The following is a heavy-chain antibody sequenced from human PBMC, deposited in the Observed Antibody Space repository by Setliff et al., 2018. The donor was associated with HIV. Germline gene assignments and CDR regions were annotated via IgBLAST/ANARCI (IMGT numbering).Heavy chain of an antibody. Sequence: ASVKVSCKASGYTFTNYYMHWVRKAPGQGLEWMGWINPNSGGTNYAQKFQGRVTMTRDTSSSTAYMELSRLRSDDTAVYYCARDFSGQQLVGGWFDPWGQGTLVTVS. CDR3: ARDFSGQQLVGGWFDP. V-gene: IGHV1-2*02. D-gene: IGHD6-13*01. J-gene: IGHJ5*02. CDR1: GYTFTNYY. CDR2: INPNSGGT.